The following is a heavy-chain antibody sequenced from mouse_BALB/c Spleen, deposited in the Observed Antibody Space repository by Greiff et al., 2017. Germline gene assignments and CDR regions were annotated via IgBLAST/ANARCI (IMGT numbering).Heavy chain of an antibody. CDR1: GFTFSSYG. Sequence: DVKLVESGGDLVKPGGSLKLSCAASGFTFSSYGMSWVRQTPDKRLEWVATISSGGSYTYYPDSVKGRFTISRVNAKNTLYLQMSSLKSEDTAMYYCARHGGTVAYYAMDYWGQGTSVTVSS. V-gene: IGHV5-6*02. CDR2: ISSGGSYT. J-gene: IGHJ4*01. D-gene: IGHD1-1*01. CDR3: ARHGGTVAYYAMDY.